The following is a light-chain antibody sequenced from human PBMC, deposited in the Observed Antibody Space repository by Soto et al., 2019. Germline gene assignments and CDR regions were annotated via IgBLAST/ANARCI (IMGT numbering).Light chain of an antibody. J-gene: IGKJ2*01. V-gene: IGKV1-17*01. CDR3: LQHDSFPYT. Sequence: DIQMTQSPSSLSASVGHTVTITCRASQDVRSDLGGSQHKPGKAPKLLIYAASRLQGGVPSRFSGSGSGTEVTLTSGGLQSEDSATCYCLQHDSFPYTFGQGPRLEI. CDR2: AAS. CDR1: QDVRSD.